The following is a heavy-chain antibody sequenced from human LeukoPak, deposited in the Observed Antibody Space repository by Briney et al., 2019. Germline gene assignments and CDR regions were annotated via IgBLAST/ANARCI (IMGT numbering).Heavy chain of an antibody. V-gene: IGHV4-59*01. CDR2: IYYSGST. D-gene: IGHD6-13*01. CDR1: GGSISSYY. Sequence: PSETLSLTCTVSGGSISSYYWSWIRQPPGKGLEWIGYIYYSGSTNYNPSLKSRVTISVDTSKNQFSLKLSSVTAADTAVYYCARAGYSSSNPRDFQHWGQGTLVTVSS. J-gene: IGHJ1*01. CDR3: ARAGYSSSNPRDFQH.